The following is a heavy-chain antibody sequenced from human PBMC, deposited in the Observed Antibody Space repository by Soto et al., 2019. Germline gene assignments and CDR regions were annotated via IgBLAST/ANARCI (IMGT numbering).Heavy chain of an antibody. J-gene: IGHJ4*02. D-gene: IGHD5-18*01. CDR2: MKQDGSEK. CDR3: ARGGNAAMFY. V-gene: IGHV3-7*01. CDR1: GFTFSGYW. Sequence: EVQLVESGGGLVQPGGSLRLSCAASGFTFSGYWMTWVRQAPGKGLEWVASMKQDGSEKFYVDSVKGRFTISRDNAKNSLYLQMNSLRAEDTAVYYCARGGNAAMFYWGQGALVTVSS.